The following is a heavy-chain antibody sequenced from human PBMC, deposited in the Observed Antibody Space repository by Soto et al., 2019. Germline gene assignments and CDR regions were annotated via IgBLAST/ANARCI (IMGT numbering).Heavy chain of an antibody. Sequence: KASETLSLTCTVSGGSISSSSYYWGWIRQPPGKGLEWIGSIYYSGSTYYNPSLKSRVTISVDTSKNQFSLKLSSVTAADTAVYYCASSKKTWIQLWSTGAFDIWGQGTMVTVS. CDR2: IYYSGST. D-gene: IGHD5-18*01. CDR1: GGSISSSSYY. J-gene: IGHJ3*02. CDR3: ASSKKTWIQLWSTGAFDI. V-gene: IGHV4-39*01.